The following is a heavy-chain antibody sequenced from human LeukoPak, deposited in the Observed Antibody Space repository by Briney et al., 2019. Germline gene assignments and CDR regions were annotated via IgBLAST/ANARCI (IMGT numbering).Heavy chain of an antibody. Sequence: GSLRLSCAASGFTFSSYWMSWVRQAPGKGLEWIGSIFYGGSTYYNPSLESRVTVSIATSKSQFSLSLRSVTAADTAVYYCARFGSRIQTGASFGFDSWGQGILVLVSS. CDR3: ARFGSRIQTGASFGFDS. CDR1: GFTFSSYW. D-gene: IGHD3-10*01. V-gene: IGHV4-39*07. J-gene: IGHJ4*02. CDR2: IFYGGST.